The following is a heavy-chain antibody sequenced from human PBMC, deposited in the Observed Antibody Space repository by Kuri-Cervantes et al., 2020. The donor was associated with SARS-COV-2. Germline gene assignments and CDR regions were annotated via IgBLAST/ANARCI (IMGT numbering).Heavy chain of an antibody. CDR3: AREYYDFWSGYYYGMDV. Sequence: GESLKISCAASGFTFSSYWMHWVRQAPGKGLVWVSRINSDGSSTSYADSVKGRFTISRDNAKNTLYLQMNSLRAEDTAVYYCAREYYDFWSGYYYGMDVWGQGPTVTVSS. CDR1: GFTFSSYW. J-gene: IGHJ6*02. D-gene: IGHD3-3*01. CDR2: INSDGSST. V-gene: IGHV3-74*01.